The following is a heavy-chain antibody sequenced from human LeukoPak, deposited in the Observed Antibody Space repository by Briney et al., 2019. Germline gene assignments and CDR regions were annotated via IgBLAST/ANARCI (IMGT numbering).Heavy chain of an antibody. V-gene: IGHV1-46*01. J-gene: IGHJ5*02. Sequence: GASVKVSCKASGYTFTNYYIHWVRQAPGQGLEWMGVINPSGGSTSYAQMFQGRVTMTRDRSTNTLYMELSSLRSEDTAVYYCARVTGGSYCSTTSCYMRVWFDPWGQGTLVTVSS. CDR2: INPSGGST. CDR1: GYTFTNYY. CDR3: ARVTGGSYCSTTSCYMRVWFDP. D-gene: IGHD2-2*02.